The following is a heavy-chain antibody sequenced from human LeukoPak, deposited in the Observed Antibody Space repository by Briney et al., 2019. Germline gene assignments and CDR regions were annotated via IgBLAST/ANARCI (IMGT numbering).Heavy chain of an antibody. J-gene: IGHJ4*02. CDR2: IRYDGSNK. CDR3: AKDLFGVTSYDY. D-gene: IGHD4-17*01. V-gene: IGHV3-30*02. Sequence: GGSLGPSCQAPGLPSITFARNWSRQAPAKGLGGVAFIRYDGSNKYYADSVKGRFTISRDNSKNTLYLQMNSLRAEDTAVYYCAKDLFGVTSYDYWGQGTLVTVSS. CDR1: GLPSITFA.